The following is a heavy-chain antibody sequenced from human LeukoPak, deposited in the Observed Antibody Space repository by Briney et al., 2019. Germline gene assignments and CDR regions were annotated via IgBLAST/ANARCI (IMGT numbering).Heavy chain of an antibody. CDR1: GFTFSSYW. J-gene: IGHJ4*02. D-gene: IGHD4-11*01. Sequence: PGGSLRLSCAASGFTFSSYWMSWVRQAPGKGLEWVANIKQDGSEKYYVDSVKGRFTISRDNAKNSLYLQMYSLRAEDTAVYYCARLQYIHYFDYWGQGTLVTVSS. CDR2: IKQDGSEK. V-gene: IGHV3-7*01. CDR3: ARLQYIHYFDY.